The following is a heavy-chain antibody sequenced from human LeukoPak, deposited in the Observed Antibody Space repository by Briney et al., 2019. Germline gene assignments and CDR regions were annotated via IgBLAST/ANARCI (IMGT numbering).Heavy chain of an antibody. Sequence: GGSLGLSCAASGFTFSSYAMSWVRQAPGKGLEWVSAISGSGGSTYYADSVKGRFTISRDNSKNTLYLQMNSLRAEDTAVYYCAKDSRLYGSGSYYADYWGQGTLVTVSS. CDR3: AKDSRLYGSGSYYADY. D-gene: IGHD3-10*01. V-gene: IGHV3-23*01. CDR1: GFTFSSYA. CDR2: ISGSGGST. J-gene: IGHJ4*02.